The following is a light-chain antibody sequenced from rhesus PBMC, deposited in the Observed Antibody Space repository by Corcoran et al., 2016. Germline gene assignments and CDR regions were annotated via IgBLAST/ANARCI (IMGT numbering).Light chain of an antibody. CDR1: QSLLDSEDGNTY. Sequence: DIVMTQTPLSLPVTPGEPASISCRSSQSLLDSEDGNTYLAWYLQKPGQFPQLLIYEVSNRASGVPDRFSGSGSDTEFTLKISRVEAEDVGVYYCMQALEFPLTFGGGTKVEIK. CDR3: MQALEFPLT. V-gene: IGKV2-104*02. J-gene: IGKJ4*01. CDR2: EVS.